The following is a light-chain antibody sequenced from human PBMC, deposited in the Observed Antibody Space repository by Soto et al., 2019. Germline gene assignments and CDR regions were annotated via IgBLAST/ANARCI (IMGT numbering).Light chain of an antibody. CDR1: QSVTSSY. J-gene: IGKJ1*01. Sequence: EIVLTQSPGTLSLSPGERATLSCRASQSVTSSYLAWYHQKPGQAPRLLIYDASNRATGIPDRFSGSGSGTDFTHTISRLEPEDFAVYYCQQYGSSPRTFGQGTKVDIK. CDR3: QQYGSSPRT. CDR2: DAS. V-gene: IGKV3-20*01.